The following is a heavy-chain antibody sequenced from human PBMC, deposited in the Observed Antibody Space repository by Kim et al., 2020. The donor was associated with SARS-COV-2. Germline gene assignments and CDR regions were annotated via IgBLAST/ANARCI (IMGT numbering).Heavy chain of an antibody. CDR1: GYTFTSYG. CDR3: AREMSSRITIFGVVIPPTPAFGY. CDR2: ISAYNGNT. D-gene: IGHD3-3*01. Sequence: ASVKVSCKASGYTFTSYGISWVRQAPGQGLEWMGWISAYNGNTNYAQKLQGRVTMTTDTSTSTAYMELRSLRSDDTAVYYCAREMSSRITIFGVVIPPTPAFGYWGQGPLVTVSS. J-gene: IGHJ4*02. V-gene: IGHV1-18*01.